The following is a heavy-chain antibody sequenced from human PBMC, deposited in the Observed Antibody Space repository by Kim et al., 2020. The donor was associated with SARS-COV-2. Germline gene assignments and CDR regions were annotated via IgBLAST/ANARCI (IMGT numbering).Heavy chain of an antibody. CDR2: LYSGGRT. D-gene: IGHD1-26*01. CDR3: AKCSGTNCWYFDL. J-gene: IGHJ2*01. V-gene: IGHV3-53*04. Sequence: GGSLRLSCAASGFIVSSNHMSWVRQAPGKGLEWVSALYSGGRTYDADSVKGRFTISRHNSENTLYLQMSSLRAEDTAVYYCAKCSGTNCWYFDLWGRGTLVTVFS. CDR1: GFIVSSNH.